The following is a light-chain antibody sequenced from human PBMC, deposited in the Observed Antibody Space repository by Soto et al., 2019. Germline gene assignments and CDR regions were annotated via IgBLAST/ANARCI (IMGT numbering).Light chain of an antibody. CDR2: DVN. Sequence: QSALTQPRSVSGSPGQSVTISCTGTSSDVGAYNYVSWYQQHPGKAPKLMIYDVNKWPSGVPDRFSGSKSGNTASLTISGLQAEDEADYYCCSYEGSYTLSYVFGTGTKLTVL. CDR1: SSDVGAYNY. V-gene: IGLV2-11*01. CDR3: CSYEGSYTLSYV. J-gene: IGLJ1*01.